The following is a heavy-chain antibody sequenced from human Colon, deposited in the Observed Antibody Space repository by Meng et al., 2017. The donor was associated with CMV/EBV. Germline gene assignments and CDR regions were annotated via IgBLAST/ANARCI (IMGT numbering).Heavy chain of an antibody. J-gene: IGHJ5*01. D-gene: IGHD3-16*01. CDR3: VPYRTSSYWFGS. V-gene: IGHV1-2*02. Sequence: ASVKVSCKALGYSFTADFIFWVRQAPGQGLEWMGWINSNSGATNYAQNFQGRVTMTRDTSISTVYMDLNSLTSDDTAIYYCVPYRTSSYWFGSWGQGTLVTVSS. CDR2: INSNSGAT. CDR1: GYSFTADF.